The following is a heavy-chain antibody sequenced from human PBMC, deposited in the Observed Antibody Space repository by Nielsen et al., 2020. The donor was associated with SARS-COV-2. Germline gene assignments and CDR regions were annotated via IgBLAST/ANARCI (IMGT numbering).Heavy chain of an antibody. J-gene: IGHJ6*02. D-gene: IGHD5-18*01. V-gene: IGHV1-18*01. CDR2: ISAYNGNT. Sequence: WVRQAPGQGLEWMGWISAYNGNTNYAQKLQGRVTMTTDTSTSTACMELRSLRSDDTAVYYCARTEWIQLWSVYYYYYGMDVWGQGTTVTVSS. CDR3: ARTEWIQLWSVYYYYYGMDV.